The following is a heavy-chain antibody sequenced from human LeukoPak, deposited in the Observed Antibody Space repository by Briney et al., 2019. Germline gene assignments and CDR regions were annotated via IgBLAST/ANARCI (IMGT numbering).Heavy chain of an antibody. J-gene: IGHJ4*02. D-gene: IGHD6-19*01. CDR2: SYPGDSDT. CDR3: ARRYSSGRYDY. Sequence: GESLKISCKGSGYNFTTYWIAWVRQMPGKGLEWMGISYPGDSDTRYSPSFQGQVTISADKSISTAYLQWSSLKASGTAMYYCARRYSSGRYDYWGQGTLVTVSS. CDR1: GYNFTTYW. V-gene: IGHV5-51*01.